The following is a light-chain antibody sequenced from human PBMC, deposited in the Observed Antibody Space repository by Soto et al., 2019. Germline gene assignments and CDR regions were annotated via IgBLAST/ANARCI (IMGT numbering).Light chain of an antibody. Sequence: EIVLTQSPATLSLSPGERATLSCRASQSVSSYLAWYQQKTGQAPRLLIYDASNRATGIPARFSGSRSGTDFTLTISSLEPEDFAVYYCQQRSNWLLTFGGGTKVEIK. V-gene: IGKV3-11*01. J-gene: IGKJ4*01. CDR3: QQRSNWLLT. CDR1: QSVSSY. CDR2: DAS.